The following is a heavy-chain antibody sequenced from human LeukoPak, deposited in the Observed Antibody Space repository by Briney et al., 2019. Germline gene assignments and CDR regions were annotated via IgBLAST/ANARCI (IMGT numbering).Heavy chain of an antibody. J-gene: IGHJ4*02. CDR1: GFTYSSYW. V-gene: IGHV3-74*01. CDR3: ARDPTGDYFDY. CDR2: INSDGSST. D-gene: IGHD1-14*01. Sequence: GGSLRLSCAASGFTYSSYWMHWVRQAPGKGLVWVSRINSDGSSTSYADSVKGRFTISRDNAKNTLYLQMNSLRAEDTAVYYCARDPTGDYFDYWGQGTLVTVSS.